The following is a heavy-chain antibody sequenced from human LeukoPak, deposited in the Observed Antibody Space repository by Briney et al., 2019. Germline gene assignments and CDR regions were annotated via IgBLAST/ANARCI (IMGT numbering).Heavy chain of an antibody. CDR3: ARVADQHYYYYYVDV. CDR2: INPNSGGT. V-gene: IGHV1-2*02. CDR1: GYTFTGYY. D-gene: IGHD2-15*01. Sequence: GASVKVSCKASGYTFTGYYMHWVRQAPGQGLEWMGWINPNSGGTNYAQKFQGRVTMTRDTSISTAYMELSRLRSDDTAVYYCARVADQHYYYYYVDVWGKGTTVTVSS. J-gene: IGHJ6*03.